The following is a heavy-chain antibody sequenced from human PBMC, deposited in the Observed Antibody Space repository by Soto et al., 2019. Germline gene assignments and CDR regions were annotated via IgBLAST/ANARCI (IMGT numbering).Heavy chain of an antibody. V-gene: IGHV3-30*18. D-gene: IGHD2-15*01. J-gene: IGHJ6*03. CDR2: ISYDGSNK. CDR1: GFTFSSYG. CDR3: AKDIRDCSGGSCYSYYYYMDV. Sequence: GGSLRLSCAASGFTFSSYGMHWVRQAPGKGLEWVAVISYDGSNKYYADSVKGRFTISRDNSKNKLDLQMNSLRAEDTAVYYCAKDIRDCSGGSCYSYYYYMDVWGKGTTVTVSS.